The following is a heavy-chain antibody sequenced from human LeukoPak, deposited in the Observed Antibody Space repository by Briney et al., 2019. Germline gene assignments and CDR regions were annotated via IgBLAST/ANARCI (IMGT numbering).Heavy chain of an antibody. D-gene: IGHD6-6*01. Sequence: PGGSLRLSCAGSGFTFSHYSMNWVRQAPGKGLEWVSFINSSSSYIYYADSMKGRFTISRDNAKNSLYLQMNSLKAEDTAVYYCARGEWSSSPFDYWGQGTLVTVSS. J-gene: IGHJ4*02. CDR2: INSSSSYI. CDR3: ARGEWSSSPFDY. CDR1: GFTFSHYS. V-gene: IGHV3-21*01.